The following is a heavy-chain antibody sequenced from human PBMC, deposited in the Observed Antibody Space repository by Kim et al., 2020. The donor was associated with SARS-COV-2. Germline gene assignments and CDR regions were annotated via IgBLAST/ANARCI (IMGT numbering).Heavy chain of an antibody. D-gene: IGHD5-12*01. CDR2: ISYRGTH. CDR3: VRQGYDGLRGNYESDI. V-gene: IGHV4-39*01. Sequence: SETLSLTCSLSGGSISSSTYYWGWIRQPPGRGLEWVGSISYRGTHYYNPSLTSRATISIDTSKKEFSVRLTSVTAADAAVYYCVRQGYDGLRGNYESDIWGQETLVAGS. CDR1: GGSISSSTYY. J-gene: IGHJ4*02.